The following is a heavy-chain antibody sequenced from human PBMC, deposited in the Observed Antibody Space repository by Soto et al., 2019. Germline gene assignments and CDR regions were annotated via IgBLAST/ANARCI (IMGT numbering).Heavy chain of an antibody. J-gene: IGHJ4*02. CDR2: IYYSGST. V-gene: IGHV4-31*03. Sequence: KTSETLSLTCTVSGGSISSGGYYWSWIRQHPGKGLEWIGYIYYSGSTYYNPSLKSRVTISVDTSKNQFSLKLSSVTAADTAVYYCARAEDTAMGDFDYWGQGTLVTVSS. CDR3: ARAEDTAMGDFDY. D-gene: IGHD5-18*01. CDR1: GGSISSGGYY.